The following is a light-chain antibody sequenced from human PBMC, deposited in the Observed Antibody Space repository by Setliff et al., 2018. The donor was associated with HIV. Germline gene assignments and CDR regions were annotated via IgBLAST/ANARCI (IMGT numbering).Light chain of an antibody. J-gene: IGLJ1*01. Sequence: QSALAQPRSVSGSPGQSVTISCTGTSSDFGAYDYVPWYQQHPGKAPKLIIFDVTERPSGVPDRFSGSKSGNTASLTISGLQSADEADYYCCSNAARPTFYVFGTGTKV. CDR3: CSNAARPTFYV. CDR2: DVT. V-gene: IGLV2-11*01. CDR1: SSDFGAYDY.